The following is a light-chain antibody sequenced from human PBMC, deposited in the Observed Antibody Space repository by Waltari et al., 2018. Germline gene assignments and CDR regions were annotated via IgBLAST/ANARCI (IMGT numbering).Light chain of an antibody. J-gene: IGKJ4*01. Sequence: DIVMTQTPLSLSVTPGQPVSISCKSSQSLVHNNGRTYLNWYLQRPGQPPQLLIYEVSNRFSGVPDRFSGSGSGTDFTLRISRVEAEDVGVYYCLQSLQFLTFSGGTKVETK. CDR3: LQSLQFLT. CDR1: QSLVHNNGRTY. CDR2: EVS. V-gene: IGKV2D-29*01.